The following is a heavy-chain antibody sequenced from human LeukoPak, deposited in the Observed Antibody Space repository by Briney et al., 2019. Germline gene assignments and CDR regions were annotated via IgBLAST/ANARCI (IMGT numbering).Heavy chain of an antibody. Sequence: ASVKVSCKASGYTFTGYYMHWVRQAPGQGLEWMGWINPNSGGTNYAQKFQGRVTMTRDTSISTAYMELSRLRSGDTAVYYCARGGGSNWGYEGYYFDYWGQGTLVTVSS. CDR1: GYTFTGYY. CDR3: ARGGGSNWGYEGYYFDY. CDR2: INPNSGGT. D-gene: IGHD7-27*01. J-gene: IGHJ4*02. V-gene: IGHV1-2*02.